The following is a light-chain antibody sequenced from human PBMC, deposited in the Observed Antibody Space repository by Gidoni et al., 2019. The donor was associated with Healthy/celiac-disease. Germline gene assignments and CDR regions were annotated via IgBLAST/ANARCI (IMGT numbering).Light chain of an antibody. J-gene: IGKJ4*01. V-gene: IGKV3-15*01. Sequence: EIVMTQSPATLSVSPGERATLSCRASQSVSSNLAWYQQKPGQAPRLLISGASTRATGIPARFIGSGSGTEFTLTISSLQSEAFAVYYCQQYNNWPPLDTFGGGTKVEIK. CDR2: GAS. CDR3: QQYNNWPPLDT. CDR1: QSVSSN.